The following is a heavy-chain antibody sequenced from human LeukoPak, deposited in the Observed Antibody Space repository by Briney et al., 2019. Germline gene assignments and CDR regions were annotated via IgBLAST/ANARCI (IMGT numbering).Heavy chain of an antibody. D-gene: IGHD3-10*01. J-gene: IGHJ5*02. CDR3: ARDRRAITMVRGVYPSAWFDP. Sequence: PSETLSLTCTVSGGSISSSSYYWGWIRQPAGKGLEWIGRIYTSGSTNYNPSLKSRVTMSVDTSKNQFSLKLSSVTAADTAVYYCARDRRAITMVRGVYPSAWFDPWGQGTLVTVSS. CDR1: GGSISSSSYY. V-gene: IGHV4-61*02. CDR2: IYTSGST.